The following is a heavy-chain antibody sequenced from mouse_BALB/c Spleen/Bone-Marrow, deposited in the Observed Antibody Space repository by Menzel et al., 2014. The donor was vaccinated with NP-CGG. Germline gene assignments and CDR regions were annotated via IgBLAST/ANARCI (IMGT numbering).Heavy chain of an antibody. CDR3: ARYCSSPYYAMDY. V-gene: IGHV1S29*02. J-gene: IGHJ4*01. Sequence: VQLQQSGPELVKPGASVKISCKASGYTFTDYNMHWVKQSHGKSLEWIGYIYPYNGGTGYNQKFKSKATLTVDNSSSTAFMHLLRLSSEPSAVYYCARYCSSPYYAMDYWGQGTSVTGSS. CDR2: IYPYNGGT. CDR1: GYTFTDYN. D-gene: IGHD1-1*01.